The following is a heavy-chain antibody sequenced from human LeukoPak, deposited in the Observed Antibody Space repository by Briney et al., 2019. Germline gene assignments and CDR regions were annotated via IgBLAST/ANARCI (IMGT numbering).Heavy chain of an antibody. CDR1: GGSISSYY. CDR3: ARVPLGYCSGGSCYPGWFDP. CDR2: IYYSGST. V-gene: IGHV4-59*01. D-gene: IGHD2-15*01. J-gene: IGHJ5*02. Sequence: SETLSLTRTVSGGSISSYYWSWIRQPPGKGLEWIGYIYYSGSTNYNPSLKSRVTISVDTSKNQFSLKLSSVTAADTAVYYCARVPLGYCSGGSCYPGWFDPWGQGTLVTVSS.